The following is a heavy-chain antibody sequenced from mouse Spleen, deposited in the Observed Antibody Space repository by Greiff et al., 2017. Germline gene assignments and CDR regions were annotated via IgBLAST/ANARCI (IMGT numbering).Heavy chain of an antibody. CDR2: IDPETGGT. D-gene: IGHD2-4*01. CDR1: GYTFTDYE. V-gene: IGHV1-15*01. J-gene: IGHJ3*01. CDR3: TRRDRGMITAWFAY. Sequence: QVQLQQSGAELVRPGASVTLSCKASGYTFTDYEMHWVKQTPVHGLEWIGAIDPETGGTAYNQKFKGKAILTADKSSSTAYMELRSLTSEDSAVYYCTRRDRGMITAWFAYWGQGTLVTVSA.